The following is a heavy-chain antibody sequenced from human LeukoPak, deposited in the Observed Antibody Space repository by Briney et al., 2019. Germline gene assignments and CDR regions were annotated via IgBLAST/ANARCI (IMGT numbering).Heavy chain of an antibody. CDR1: GFTFSSYW. D-gene: IGHD3-9*01. CDR3: AREGADFYDILTGYYFDY. J-gene: IGHJ4*02. V-gene: IGHV3-74*01. Sequence: PGGSLRLSCAASGFTFSSYWMHWVRQAPGKGLVWVSRINSDGSSTSYADSVKGRFTISRDNAKNTLYLQMNSLRAEDTAVYYCAREGADFYDILTGYYFDYWGQGTLVTVSS. CDR2: INSDGSST.